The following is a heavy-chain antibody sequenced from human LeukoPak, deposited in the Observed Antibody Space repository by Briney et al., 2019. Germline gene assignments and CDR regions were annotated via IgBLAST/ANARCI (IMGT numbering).Heavy chain of an antibody. CDR2: INPNSGGT. CDR3: ARDVVTTATPYYDYYMDV. V-gene: IGHV1-2*02. CDR1: GYTFTGYC. J-gene: IGHJ6*03. D-gene: IGHD4-11*01. Sequence: ASVTVSCKPSGYTFTGYCMHWVRLAPGPGLEWMGWINPNSGGTNYAQKFQGRVTMTRDTSISTAYMELSMLRSDDTAVYYCARDVVTTATPYYDYYMDVWGKGTTVTVSS.